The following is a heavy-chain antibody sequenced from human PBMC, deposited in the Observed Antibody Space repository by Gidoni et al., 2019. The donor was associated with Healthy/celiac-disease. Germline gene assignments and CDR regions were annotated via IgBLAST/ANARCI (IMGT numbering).Heavy chain of an antibody. J-gene: IGHJ4*02. CDR3: ATNSHSSGWYFPGHYFDY. D-gene: IGHD6-19*01. Sequence: QVQLVQSGAEVKKPGASVKVSCKVSGYTLTELSMPWVRQAPGKGLEWMGGFDPEDGETIYAQKFQGRVTMTEDTSTDTAYMELSSLRSEDTAVYYCATNSHSSGWYFPGHYFDYWGQGTLVTVSS. V-gene: IGHV1-24*01. CDR1: GYTLTELS. CDR2: FDPEDGET.